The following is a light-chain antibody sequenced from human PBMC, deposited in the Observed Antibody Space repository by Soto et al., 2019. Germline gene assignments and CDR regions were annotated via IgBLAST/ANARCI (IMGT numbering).Light chain of an antibody. CDR1: QSVSSY. Sequence: EIVLTQSPGALSLSPGERATLSCRASQSVSSYFAWYQQRPGQAPRLLIYGASTRATGIPDRFSGSGSGTDFTLTISRLEPEDFALYYCQQYGSSLLTFGGGTKVQIK. J-gene: IGKJ4*01. CDR2: GAS. V-gene: IGKV3-20*01. CDR3: QQYGSSLLT.